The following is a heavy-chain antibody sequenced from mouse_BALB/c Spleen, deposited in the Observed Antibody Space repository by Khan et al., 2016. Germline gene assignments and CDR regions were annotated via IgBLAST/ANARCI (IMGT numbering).Heavy chain of an antibody. CDR2: ISTYYGDT. D-gene: IGHD1-3*01. CDR3: ARERLNSDYAMDY. V-gene: IGHV1S137*01. Sequence: QVQLKQSGAELVRPGVSVKISCKGSGYTFTDYAMHWVKQSHAKSLEWIGVISTYYGDTSYNQKFEGKATMTVDKSSSTAYMELARLTSEDSAIYYCARERLNSDYAMDYWGQGTSVTVSS. J-gene: IGHJ4*01. CDR1: GYTFTDYA.